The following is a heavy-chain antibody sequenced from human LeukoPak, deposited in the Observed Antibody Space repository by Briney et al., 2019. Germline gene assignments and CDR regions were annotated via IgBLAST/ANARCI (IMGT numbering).Heavy chain of an antibody. CDR1: GGTFSSYA. V-gene: IGHV1-69*05. CDR2: IIPFFGTA. CDR3: ARDRGYSYGFVEAAVHFLNWFDP. J-gene: IGHJ5*02. Sequence: RASVKVSCKASGGTFSSYAISWVRQAPGQGLEWMGGIIPFFGTANYAQKFQGRVTITTDESTSTAYMELSSLRSEDTAVYYCARDRGYSYGFVEAAVHFLNWFDPWGQGTLVTVSS. D-gene: IGHD5-18*01.